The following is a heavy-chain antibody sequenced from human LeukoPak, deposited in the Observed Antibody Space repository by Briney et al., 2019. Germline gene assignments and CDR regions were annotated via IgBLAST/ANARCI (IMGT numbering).Heavy chain of an antibody. J-gene: IGHJ4*02. CDR1: EFTLSRFS. CDR2: ISGSSAYI. CDR3: ARVNRGYSGYEDY. Sequence: GGSLRLSCAASEFTLSRFSMNWVRQAPGKGLEWVSSISGSSAYIYYADSVKGRFTISRDNAKNSLYLQMNSLRAEDTAVYYCARVNRGYSGYEDYWGQGTLVTVSS. D-gene: IGHD5-12*01. V-gene: IGHV3-21*01.